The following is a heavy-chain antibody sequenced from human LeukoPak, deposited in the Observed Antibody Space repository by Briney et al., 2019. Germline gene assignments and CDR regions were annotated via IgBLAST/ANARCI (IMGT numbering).Heavy chain of an antibody. D-gene: IGHD3-22*01. CDR3: ARLSSGSNPPFDY. V-gene: IGHV4-59*08. CDR2: IYYTGST. J-gene: IGHJ4*02. CDR1: GGSINNYY. Sequence: SETLSPTCTVSGGSINNYYWSWVRQTPGKGLECIGYIYYTGSTNYNPSLKSRITMSVDTSTNQFSLKLTSVTAADTAVYYCARLSSGSNPPFDYWGQGTLVTVSS.